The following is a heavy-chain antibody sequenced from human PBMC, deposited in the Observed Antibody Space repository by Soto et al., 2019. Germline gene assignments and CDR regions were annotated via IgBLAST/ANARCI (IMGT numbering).Heavy chain of an antibody. J-gene: IGHJ6*02. CDR3: ARRKGSPFYYYYGMDV. CDR1: GGSFSGYY. V-gene: IGHV4-34*01. D-gene: IGHD3-10*01. Sequence: QVQLQQWGAGLLKPSETLSLTCAVYGGSFSGYYWSWIRQPPGKGLEWIGEINHSGSTNYNPSLNSRVTISVDTSKNQFSLKLSSVTAADTAVYYCARRKGSPFYYYYGMDVWGQGTTVTVSS. CDR2: INHSGST.